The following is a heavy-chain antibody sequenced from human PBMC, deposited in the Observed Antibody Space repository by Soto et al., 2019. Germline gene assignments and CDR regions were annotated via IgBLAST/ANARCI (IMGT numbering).Heavy chain of an antibody. J-gene: IGHJ4*02. D-gene: IGHD4-17*01. V-gene: IGHV3-48*03. Sequence: EVQLVESGGGLVQPGGSLRLSCAASGFTFSSYEMNWVRQAPGKGLEWVSYISSSGSTIYYADSVKGRFTISRDNAKNSLDLQMNSLRAEDTAVYYCARALRQWGYFDYWGQGTLVTVSS. CDR1: GFTFSSYE. CDR2: ISSSGSTI. CDR3: ARALRQWGYFDY.